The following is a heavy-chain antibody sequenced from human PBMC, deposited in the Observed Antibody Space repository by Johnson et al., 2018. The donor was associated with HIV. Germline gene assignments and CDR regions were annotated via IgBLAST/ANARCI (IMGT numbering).Heavy chain of an antibody. CDR2: IRYDGSNK. J-gene: IGHJ3*02. D-gene: IGHD6-13*01. CDR1: GFTFSSYG. V-gene: IGHV3-30*02. Sequence: QVQLVESGGGVVQPGGSLRLSCAASGFTFSSYGMHWVRQAPGKGLEWVAFIRYDGSNKYYADSVKGRFTISRDNSKNTLYLQMNRLRAEDTAVYYCAKDGSSSWAGRNRDAFDIWGQGTMVTVSS. CDR3: AKDGSSSWAGRNRDAFDI.